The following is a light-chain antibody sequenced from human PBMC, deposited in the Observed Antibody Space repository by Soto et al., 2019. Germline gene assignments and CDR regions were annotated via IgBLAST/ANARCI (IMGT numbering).Light chain of an antibody. Sequence: DIQLTQSPSFLSASVGGRVTITCRASQAISSHLAWYQQKPGKAPNLLIYGASTLQSGVPSRFSGSGSGTQFTLTISSLQPEDFATYYCQQLNSYLITFGQGTRLEIK. V-gene: IGKV1-9*01. CDR3: QQLNSYLIT. CDR1: QAISSH. J-gene: IGKJ5*01. CDR2: GAS.